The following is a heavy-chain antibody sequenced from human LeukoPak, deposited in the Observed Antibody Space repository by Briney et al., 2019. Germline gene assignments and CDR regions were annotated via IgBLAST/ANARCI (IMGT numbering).Heavy chain of an antibody. CDR2: ISYDGSNK. CDR1: GFSFSKSS. J-gene: IGHJ6*02. CDR3: ARAHPSTSGYCSSTSCYVSNYYYGMDV. D-gene: IGHD2-2*01. Sequence: GGSLRLSCAASGFSFSKSSMLWFRQAPGKGLEWVAVISYDGSNKYYADSVKGRFTISRDNSKNTLYLQMNSLRAEDTAVYYCARAHPSTSGYCSSTSCYVSNYYYGMDVWGQGTTVTVSS. V-gene: IGHV3-30-3*01.